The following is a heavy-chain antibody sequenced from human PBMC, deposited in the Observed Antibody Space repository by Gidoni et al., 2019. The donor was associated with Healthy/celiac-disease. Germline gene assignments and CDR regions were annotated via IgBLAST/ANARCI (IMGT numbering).Heavy chain of an antibody. CDR2: IIGSGGST. J-gene: IGHJ4*02. D-gene: IGHD3-22*01. V-gene: IGHV3-23*01. Sequence: EVQLLESGGGLVQPGGSMRLSCAASGFTFSSYAMSWVLQAPGKVLEWVLDIIGSGGSTYYADSGKGRFTISRDNSKNTLYLQMNSLSAEDTAVYYCAKAQFYDSSGYYYGYYFDYWGQGTLVTVSS. CDR3: AKAQFYDSSGYYYGYYFDY. CDR1: GFTFSSYA.